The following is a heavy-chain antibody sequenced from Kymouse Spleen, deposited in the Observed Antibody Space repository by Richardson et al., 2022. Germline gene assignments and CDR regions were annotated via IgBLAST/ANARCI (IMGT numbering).Heavy chain of an antibody. CDR1: GFTFSSYG. D-gene: IGHD3-10*01. J-gene: IGHJ4*02. V-gene: IGHV3-30*18. CDR2: ISYDGSNK. Sequence: QVQLVESGGGVVQPGRSLRLSCAASGFTFSSYGMHWVRQAPGKGLEWVAVISYDGSNKYYADSVKGRFTISRDNSKNTLYLQMNSLRAEDTAVYYCALITMVRGVIITSDYWGQGTLVTVSS. CDR3: ALITMVRGVIITSDY.